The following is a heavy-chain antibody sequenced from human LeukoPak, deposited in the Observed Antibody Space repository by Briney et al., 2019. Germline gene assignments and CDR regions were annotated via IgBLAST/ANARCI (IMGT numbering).Heavy chain of an antibody. D-gene: IGHD6-13*01. Sequence: SETLSLTCTVSGASINNYYWSWIRQPPGEGLEWIGYIYYSGSTKYNPSLKSRVTISMDTSKNHFSLRLTSVTAADTAVYYCAGVVSAAGGWLDPWGQGTLVTVSS. CDR1: GASINNYY. V-gene: IGHV4-59*01. J-gene: IGHJ5*02. CDR2: IYYSGST. CDR3: AGVVSAAGGWLDP.